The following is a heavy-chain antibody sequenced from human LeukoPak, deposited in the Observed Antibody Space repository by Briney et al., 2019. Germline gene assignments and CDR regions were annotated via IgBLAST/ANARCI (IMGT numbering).Heavy chain of an antibody. CDR2: ITTGRGET. CDR3: ARGGQQWRGGNYFDS. J-gene: IGHJ4*02. CDR1: GYTFTDYA. D-gene: IGHD6-19*01. V-gene: IGHV1-3*03. Sequence: GASVKVSCKAPGYTFTDYALHWVRQAPGQSLEWMGWITTGRGETRYSQDFQRRITLTRDKSANTVYMDLSDLTSEDTAVYYCARGGQQWRGGNYFDSWGQGTLVAVSS.